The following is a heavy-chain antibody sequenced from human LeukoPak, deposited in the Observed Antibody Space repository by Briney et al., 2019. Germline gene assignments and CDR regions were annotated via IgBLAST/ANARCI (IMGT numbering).Heavy chain of an antibody. V-gene: IGHV5-51*01. J-gene: IGHJ4*02. CDR1: GYSFTTYW. CDR2: IYPGDSDT. Sequence: PGESLKISCKGSGYSFTTYWIGWVRQMPGKGLEWMGVIYPGDSDTRYSPSFQGQVTISADKSISTAYLQSSRLKASDTAMYYCASSSRPYGTGTYSYDYWGQGTLVTVSS. CDR3: ASSSRPYGTGTYSYDY. D-gene: IGHD3-10*01.